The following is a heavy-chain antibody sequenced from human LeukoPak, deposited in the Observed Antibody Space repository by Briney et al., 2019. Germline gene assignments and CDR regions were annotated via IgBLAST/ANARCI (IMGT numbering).Heavy chain of an antibody. CDR2: MNPNSGNT. V-gene: IGHV1-8*01. CDR3: AARRDGAPFDY. J-gene: IGHJ4*02. Sequence: AASVKVSCKASGYTFTSYDINWVRQATGQGLEWMGWMNPNSGNTGYAQKFQGRVTMTRDTSISTAYMELSRLRSDDTAVYYCAARRDGAPFDYWGQGTLVTVSS. D-gene: IGHD4-17*01. CDR1: GYTFTSYD.